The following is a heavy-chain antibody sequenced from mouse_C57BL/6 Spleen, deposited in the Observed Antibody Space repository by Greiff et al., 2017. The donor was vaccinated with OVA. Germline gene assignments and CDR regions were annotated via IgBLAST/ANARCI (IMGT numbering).Heavy chain of an antibody. Sequence: QVQLKQSGAELVRPGASVTLSCKASGYTFTDYEMHWVKQTPVHGLEWIGAIDPETGGTAYNQKFKGKAILTADKSSSTAYMELRSLTSEDSAVYYCTRRMCDSGYFDVWGTGTTVTVSS. J-gene: IGHJ1*03. D-gene: IGHD2-4*01. CDR1: GYTFTDYE. V-gene: IGHV1-15*01. CDR3: TRRMCDSGYFDV. CDR2: IDPETGGT.